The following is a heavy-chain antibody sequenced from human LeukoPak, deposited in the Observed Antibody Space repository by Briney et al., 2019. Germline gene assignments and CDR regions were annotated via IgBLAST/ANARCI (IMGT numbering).Heavy chain of an antibody. CDR3: ARVSNSLDY. V-gene: IGHV3-66*01. CDR2: IYSGGST. D-gene: IGHD2-21*01. Sequence: QTSETLSLTCTVSGGSISSNYMSWVRQAPGKGLEWVSVIYSGGSTYYADSVKGRFTISRDNSKNTLYLQMNSLRAEDTAVYYCARVSNSLDYWGQGTLVTVSS. J-gene: IGHJ4*02. CDR1: GGSISSNY.